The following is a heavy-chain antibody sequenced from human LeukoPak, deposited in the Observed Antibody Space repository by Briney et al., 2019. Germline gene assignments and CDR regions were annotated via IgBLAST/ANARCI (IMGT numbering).Heavy chain of an antibody. J-gene: IGHJ4*02. Sequence: GGSLRLSCAASGFTFSTFAMHWVRQAPGKGLEWVAVISYDGGNKYYADSVKGRFTISRDNSKNTLYLQMNSLRAEDTAVYYCARVPYGGNSFDYWGQGTLVTVSS. V-gene: IGHV3-30-3*01. D-gene: IGHD4-23*01. CDR3: ARVPYGGNSFDY. CDR2: ISYDGGNK. CDR1: GFTFSTFA.